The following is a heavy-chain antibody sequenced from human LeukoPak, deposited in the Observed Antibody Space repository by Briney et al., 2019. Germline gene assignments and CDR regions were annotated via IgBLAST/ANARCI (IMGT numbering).Heavy chain of an antibody. V-gene: IGHV4-59*01. CDR3: ASGIVGATYGSIDI. Sequence: PSETLSLTCAVSGGSISSYYWSWIRQPPGKGLEWIGYIYYSGSTNYNPSLKSRVTISVDTSKNQFSLKLSSVTAADTAVYYCASGIVGATYGSIDIWGQGTMVTVSS. D-gene: IGHD1-26*01. CDR2: IYYSGST. CDR1: GGSISSYY. J-gene: IGHJ3*02.